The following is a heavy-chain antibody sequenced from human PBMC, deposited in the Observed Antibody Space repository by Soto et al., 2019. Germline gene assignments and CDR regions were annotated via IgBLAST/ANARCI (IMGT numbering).Heavy chain of an antibody. CDR2: ISYDGSNK. J-gene: IGHJ4*02. V-gene: IGHV3-30*18. D-gene: IGHD3-3*01. Sequence: GGSLRLSCAASGFTFSSYGMHWVRQAPGKGLEWVAVISYDGSNKYYADSVKGRFTISRDNSKNTLYLQMNSLRAEDTAVYYCAKDLRLRFLSLEFDYWGQGTLVTVSS. CDR1: GFTFSSYG. CDR3: AKDLRLRFLSLEFDY.